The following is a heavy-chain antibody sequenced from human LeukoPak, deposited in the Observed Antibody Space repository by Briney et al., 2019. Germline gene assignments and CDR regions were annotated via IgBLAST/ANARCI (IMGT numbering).Heavy chain of an antibody. V-gene: IGHV3-23*01. Sequence: GGSLRLSCAASGFTFSSYAMSWVRQAPGKGLEWVSAISGSGGSTYYADAVKGRFTISRDNSKNTLYLQKNSLRAEDTAVYYCAKGALGLLSQHFDYWGQGTLVTVSS. J-gene: IGHJ4*02. CDR1: GFTFSSYA. CDR2: ISGSGGST. CDR3: AKGALGLLSQHFDY. D-gene: IGHD2-15*01.